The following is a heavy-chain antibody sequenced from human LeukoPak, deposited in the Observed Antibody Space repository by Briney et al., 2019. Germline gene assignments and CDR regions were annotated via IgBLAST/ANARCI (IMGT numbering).Heavy chain of an antibody. CDR2: INHSGST. CDR1: GGSFSGYY. D-gene: IGHD2-15*01. Sequence: PSETLSLTCAVYGGSFSGYYWSWIRQPPGKGLEWIGEINHSGSTNYNPSLKSRVTISVDTSKNQFSLKLSSVTAADTAVYYCARGAPLLPLYWGQGTLVTVSS. J-gene: IGHJ4*02. V-gene: IGHV4-34*01. CDR3: ARGAPLLPLY.